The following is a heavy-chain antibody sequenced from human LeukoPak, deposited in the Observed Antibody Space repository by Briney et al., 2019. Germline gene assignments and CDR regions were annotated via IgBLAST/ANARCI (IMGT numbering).Heavy chain of an antibody. Sequence: GGPLRLSCTASGITFSDYYMNWIRQAPGKGLEWLSFISRGSSPTYYADSVKGRFTISRDNAKNSLYLQMNSLRVEHTAMYYCVIPAGPPTDHWGQGALVTVSS. V-gene: IGHV3-11*04. CDR1: GITFSDYY. J-gene: IGHJ4*01. CDR3: VIPAGPPTDH. CDR2: ISRGSSPT. D-gene: IGHD2-2*02.